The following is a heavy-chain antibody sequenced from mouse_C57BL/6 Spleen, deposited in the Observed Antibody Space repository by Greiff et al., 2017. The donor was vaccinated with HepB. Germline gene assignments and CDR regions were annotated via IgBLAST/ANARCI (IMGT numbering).Heavy chain of an antibody. CDR2: IDPSDSYT. V-gene: IGHV1-50*01. Sequence: VQLQQPGAELVKPGASVKLSCKASGYTFTSYWMQWVKQRPGQGLEWIGEIDPSDSYTNYNQKFKGKATLTVDTSSSTAYMQLSSLTSEDSAVYYCASLGLREAWFAYWGQGTLVTVSA. D-gene: IGHD2-4*01. CDR1: GYTFTSYW. CDR3: ASLGLREAWFAY. J-gene: IGHJ3*01.